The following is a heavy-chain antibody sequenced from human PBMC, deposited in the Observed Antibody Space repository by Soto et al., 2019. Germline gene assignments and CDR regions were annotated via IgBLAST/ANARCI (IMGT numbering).Heavy chain of an antibody. Sequence: GGSLRLSCAASGFTFSDHYMDWVRQAPGKGLEWVGRTRNKANSYTTDYAASVKGRLTISRDDSKNSLYLQMNSLKTEDTAVYYCASRYCSGGSCYPDDAFDIWGQGTMVTVSS. CDR3: ASRYCSGGSCYPDDAFDI. CDR2: TRNKANSYTT. J-gene: IGHJ3*02. CDR1: GFTFSDHY. D-gene: IGHD2-15*01. V-gene: IGHV3-72*01.